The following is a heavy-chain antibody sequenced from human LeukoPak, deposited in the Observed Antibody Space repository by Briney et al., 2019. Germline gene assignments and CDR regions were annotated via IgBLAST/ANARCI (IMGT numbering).Heavy chain of an antibody. J-gene: IGHJ4*02. CDR2: INPNSGDT. D-gene: IGHD3-10*01. CDR3: ARDVDRGIIDY. V-gene: IGHV1-2*02. Sequence: ASVKVSCKASGYTFTGHFMHWVRQAPGQGLEWMGWINPNSGDTNYAQKFQGRVTMTRDTSISPAYMELSRLRSDDTAVYYCARDVDRGIIDYWGQGTLVTVSS. CDR1: GYTFTGHF.